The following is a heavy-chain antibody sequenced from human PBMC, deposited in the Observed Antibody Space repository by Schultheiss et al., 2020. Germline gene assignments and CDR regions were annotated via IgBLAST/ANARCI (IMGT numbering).Heavy chain of an antibody. D-gene: IGHD4-11*01. CDR2: ISSSSSTI. J-gene: IGHJ4*02. CDR1: GFTFSSYS. V-gene: IGHV3-48*02. Sequence: GGSLRLSCAASGFTFSSYSMNWVRQAPGKGLEWVSYISSSSSTIYYAGSVKGRFTISRDNAKNSLYLQMNSLRDEDTAVYYCAREDYSSSPSFDYWGQGTLVTVSS. CDR3: AREDYSSSPSFDY.